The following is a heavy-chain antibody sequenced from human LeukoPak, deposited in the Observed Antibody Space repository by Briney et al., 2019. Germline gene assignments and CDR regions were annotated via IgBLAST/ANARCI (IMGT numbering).Heavy chain of an antibody. CDR2: IRDDGSKT. Sequence: GGSLRLSCAASGFTFNSYGMPWVRQAPGKGLEWVAFIRDDGSKTYFADSVKGRFALSRDNSKNTLYQQMSSVRPGDRDVYVCAKDGGSGSYFAFDIGGQGTSVTV. CDR3: AKDGGSGSYFAFDI. V-gene: IGHV3-30*02. CDR1: GFTFNSYG. D-gene: IGHD1-26*01. J-gene: IGHJ3*02.